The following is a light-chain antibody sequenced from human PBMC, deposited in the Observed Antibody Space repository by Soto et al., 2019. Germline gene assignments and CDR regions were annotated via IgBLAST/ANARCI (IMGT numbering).Light chain of an antibody. CDR3: QSYDSSLSGSYV. CDR2: GNS. CDR1: SSNIGAGYD. J-gene: IGLJ1*01. V-gene: IGLV1-40*01. Sequence: QSVLTQPPSMSAAPGQRVTISCTGSSSNIGAGYDVHWYQQLPGAAPKLLIYGNSNRPSGVPDRFSGSKSGTSASLAITGLQAEDEADYYCQSYDSSLSGSYVFGTGTKVTVL.